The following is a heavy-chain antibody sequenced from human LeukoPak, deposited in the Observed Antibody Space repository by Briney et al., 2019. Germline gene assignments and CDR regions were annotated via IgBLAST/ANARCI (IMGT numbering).Heavy chain of an antibody. CDR1: GFTVSSNY. CDR2: IYSGGST. D-gene: IGHD6-13*01. Sequence: GGSLRLSCAASGFTVSSNYMSWVRQASGKGLEWVSVIYSGGSTYYADSVKGRFTISRDNSKNTLYLQMNSLRAEDTAVYYCGVSSSWYYFDYWGQGTLVTVSS. J-gene: IGHJ4*02. V-gene: IGHV3-53*01. CDR3: GVSSSWYYFDY.